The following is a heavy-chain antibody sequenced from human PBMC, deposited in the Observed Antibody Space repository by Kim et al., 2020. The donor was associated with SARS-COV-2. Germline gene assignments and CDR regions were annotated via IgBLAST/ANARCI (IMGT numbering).Heavy chain of an antibody. V-gene: IGHV4-59*01. J-gene: IGHJ5*02. CDR3: ARSERELDWFDP. CDR2: IYYSGST. CDR1: GGSISSYY. D-gene: IGHD1-1*01. Sequence: SETLSLTCTVSGGSISSYYWSWIRQPPGKGLEWIGYIYYSGSTNYNPSLKSRVTISVDTSKNQFSLKLSSVTAADTAVYYCARSERELDWFDPWGQGTLVTVSS.